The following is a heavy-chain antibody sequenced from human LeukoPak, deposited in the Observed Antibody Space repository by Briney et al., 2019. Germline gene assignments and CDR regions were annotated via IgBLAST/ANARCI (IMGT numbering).Heavy chain of an antibody. D-gene: IGHD6-6*01. Sequence: ASVKVSCKASGYTFTGYYMHWVRQAPGQGLEWMGWINPSSGGTNYAQKFQGRVTMTRDTSISTAYMELSRLRSDDTAVYYCARVSIAARTGYGMDAWGQGTTATVSS. CDR3: ARVSIAARTGYGMDA. CDR1: GYTFTGYY. CDR2: INPSSGGT. J-gene: IGHJ6*02. V-gene: IGHV1-2*02.